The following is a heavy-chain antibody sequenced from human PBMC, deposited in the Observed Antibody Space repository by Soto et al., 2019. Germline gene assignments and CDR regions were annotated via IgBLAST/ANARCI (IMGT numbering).Heavy chain of an antibody. J-gene: IGHJ6*02. CDR2: INAGNGNT. V-gene: IGHV1-3*01. CDR3: ARAGIKPGGRGYWSSTSCHPGMDV. Sequence: QVQLVQSGAEVKKPGASVKVSCKASGYTFTSYAMHWVRQAPGQRLEWMGWINAGNGNTKYSQKFQGRVTITRDTSASTAYMERSSLRSEDTAVYYCARAGIKPGGRGYWSSTSCHPGMDVWGQGTTVTVSS. D-gene: IGHD2-2*01. CDR1: GYTFTSYA.